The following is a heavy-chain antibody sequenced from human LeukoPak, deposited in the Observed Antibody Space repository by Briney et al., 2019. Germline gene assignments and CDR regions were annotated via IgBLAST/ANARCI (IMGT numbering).Heavy chain of an antibody. Sequence: PGGSLRLSCAASGFPFDDYAMHWVRQAPGKGLEWVFLISGDGGSTYYAVYVKGRFTITRDNSKNSLYLQMNSLRTEDTVLDYCAKDNLGGEWELLYVGGQGTRV. CDR3: AKDNLGGEWELLYV. V-gene: IGHV3-43*02. CDR2: ISGDGGST. J-gene: IGHJ4*02. CDR1: GFPFDDYA. D-gene: IGHD1-26*01.